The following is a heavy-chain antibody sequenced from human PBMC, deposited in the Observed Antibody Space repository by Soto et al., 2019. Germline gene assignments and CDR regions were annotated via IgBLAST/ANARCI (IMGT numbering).Heavy chain of an antibody. D-gene: IGHD5-12*01. V-gene: IGHV3-30*18. CDR2: ISYDGSNK. Sequence: GSLRLSCAASGLTFSSYGMHWVRQAPGKGLEWVAVISYDGSNKYYADSVKGRFTISRDNSKNTLYLQMNSLRAEDTAVYYCAKVSGYDEYAFDIWGQGTMVTVSS. CDR1: GLTFSSYG. J-gene: IGHJ3*02. CDR3: AKVSGYDEYAFDI.